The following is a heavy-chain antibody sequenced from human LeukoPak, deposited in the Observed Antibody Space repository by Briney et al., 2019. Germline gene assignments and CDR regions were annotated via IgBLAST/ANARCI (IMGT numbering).Heavy chain of an antibody. CDR1: GFIFSDYA. D-gene: IGHD4-23*01. V-gene: IGHV3-23*01. Sequence: GGSLRLSCAASGFIFSDYAMAWVRLTPGKGLEWVSAISSSGGNTYHADSVKGRFAISRDNSKNTLDLQMNSLTAEDTAVYFCAGEATVVTGDAFDIWGQGTMVTVSS. CDR2: ISSSGGNT. J-gene: IGHJ3*02. CDR3: AGEATVVTGDAFDI.